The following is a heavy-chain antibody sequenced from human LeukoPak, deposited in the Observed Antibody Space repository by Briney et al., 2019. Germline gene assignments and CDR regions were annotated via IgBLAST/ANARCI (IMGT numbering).Heavy chain of an antibody. CDR2: IYNSRNT. CDR1: GGSISSYY. Sequence: SETLSLTCTVSGGSISSYYWSWIRQPPGKGLEWIGYIYNSRNTNYNPSLKSRVTISVDTSRNQFSLKLTSVTAADTAVYYCARAGYGDYLGDYWGQGTLVTVSS. CDR3: ARAGYGDYLGDY. V-gene: IGHV4-59*01. D-gene: IGHD4-17*01. J-gene: IGHJ4*02.